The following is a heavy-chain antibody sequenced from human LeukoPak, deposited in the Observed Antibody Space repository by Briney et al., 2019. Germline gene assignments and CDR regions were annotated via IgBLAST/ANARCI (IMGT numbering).Heavy chain of an antibody. CDR1: GGSISSYY. CDR3: ARGRVRISDDSSGLWKGGSDP. CDR2: IYTSGST. J-gene: IGHJ5*02. D-gene: IGHD3-22*01. Sequence: SETLSLTCTVSGGSISSYYWSWIRQPAGKGLEWIGRIYTSGSTNYNPSLKSRVAMSVDTSKNQFSLKLSSVTGAAPALYYWARGRVRISDDSSGLWKGGSDPWGQGTLVTV. V-gene: IGHV4-4*07.